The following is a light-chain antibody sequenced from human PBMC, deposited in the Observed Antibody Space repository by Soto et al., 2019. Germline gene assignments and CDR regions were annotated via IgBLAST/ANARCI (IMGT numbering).Light chain of an antibody. CDR2: AAS. CDR3: LQDINYPWT. J-gene: IGKJ1*01. CDR1: QGISSY. V-gene: IGKV1-8*01. Sequence: AIRMTQYPSSLSASTGDRVTITFRASQGISSYLAWYQQKPGKAPKLLIYAASTLQSGVPSRFSGSGSGTDFTLTISCLQSEDSATYYCLQDINYPWTFGQGTKVDIK.